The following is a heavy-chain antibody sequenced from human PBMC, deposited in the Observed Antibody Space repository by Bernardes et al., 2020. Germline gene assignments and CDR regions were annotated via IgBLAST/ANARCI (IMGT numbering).Heavy chain of an antibody. Sequence: GGSLRLSCAASGFTFSDYYMSWIRQAPGKGLEWVSYISSSSSYTNYADSVKGRFTISRDNAKNSLYLQMNSLRAEDTAVYYCARRLRTDFWSGYFFPGGEEYYYYYMDVWGKGTTVTVSS. V-gene: IGHV3-11*06. CDR2: ISSSSSYT. J-gene: IGHJ6*03. CDR3: ARRLRTDFWSGYFFPGGEEYYYYYMDV. D-gene: IGHD3-3*01. CDR1: GFTFSDYY.